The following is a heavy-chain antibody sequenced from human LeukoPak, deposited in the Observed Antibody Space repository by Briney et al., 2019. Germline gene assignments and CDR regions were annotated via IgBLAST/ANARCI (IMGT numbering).Heavy chain of an antibody. V-gene: IGHV4-4*07. D-gene: IGHD4-17*01. J-gene: IGHJ4*02. Sequence: SETLSLTCTVSGDSISSYYWSWIRQPTGKGLECIGRVYTSGSTNYNPSLMSRVTMSGDTSKNQYSLKLSSVTAADTAVYYCARDLYGESTDYWGQGTLITVSS. CDR1: GDSISSYY. CDR2: VYTSGST. CDR3: ARDLYGESTDY.